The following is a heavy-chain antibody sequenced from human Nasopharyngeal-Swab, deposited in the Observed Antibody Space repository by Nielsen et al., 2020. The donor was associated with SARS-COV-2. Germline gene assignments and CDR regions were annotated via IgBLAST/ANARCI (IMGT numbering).Heavy chain of an antibody. CDR3: ATRMRDFGDNH. Sequence: GESLKISCKASGYTFTSYCISWVRQVPGQGFEWMGWISAYNGNTNYAQKLQGRVTMTTDTSTSTAYMELMSLRSDDTAVYSCATRMRDFGDNHWGQGTLVTVSS. D-gene: IGHD4-17*01. CDR1: GYTFTSYC. J-gene: IGHJ5*02. V-gene: IGHV1-18*04. CDR2: ISAYNGNT.